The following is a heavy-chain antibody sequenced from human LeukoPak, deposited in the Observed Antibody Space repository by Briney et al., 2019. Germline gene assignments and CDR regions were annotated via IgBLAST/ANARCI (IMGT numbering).Heavy chain of an antibody. V-gene: IGHV4-59*01. D-gene: IGHD6-25*01. Sequence: SETLSLTCIVSYGSISSYYWNWIRQPPGKGLEWIGQIYSSGITNYSPSLKSRVTISVDTSKNQFSLKLTSVTAADTAVYFCARSGGFGSDYWGQGTLVTVSS. CDR2: IYSSGIT. CDR3: ARSGGFGSDY. J-gene: IGHJ4*02. CDR1: YGSISSYY.